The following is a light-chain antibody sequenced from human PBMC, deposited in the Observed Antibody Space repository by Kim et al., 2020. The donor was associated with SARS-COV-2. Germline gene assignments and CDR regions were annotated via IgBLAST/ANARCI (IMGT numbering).Light chain of an antibody. V-gene: IGLV2-8*01. CDR2: EVS. J-gene: IGLJ2*01. CDR3: SSYTGSNNLV. CDR1: SSDVGAYNY. Sequence: QSALTQPPSASGSPGQSVTISCTGSSSDVGAYNYDSWYQQHPGKAPKLMIYEVSKRPSGVPDRFSGSKSGNTASLTVSGLQAEDEADYYCSSYTGSNNLVFGGGTQLTVL.